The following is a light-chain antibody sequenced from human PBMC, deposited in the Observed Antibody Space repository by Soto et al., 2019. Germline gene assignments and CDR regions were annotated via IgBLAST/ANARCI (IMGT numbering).Light chain of an antibody. CDR2: DAS. Sequence: EFVLTQSPGTLSLSPGERATLSCRASQTVRNNYLAWYQQKPGQAPRLLIYDASSRATGIPDRFSGGGSGTDFTLTISRLEPEDFAVYYCQQYNHWPLTFGGGTKVDIK. CDR1: QTVRNNY. CDR3: QQYNHWPLT. V-gene: IGKV3D-20*02. J-gene: IGKJ4*01.